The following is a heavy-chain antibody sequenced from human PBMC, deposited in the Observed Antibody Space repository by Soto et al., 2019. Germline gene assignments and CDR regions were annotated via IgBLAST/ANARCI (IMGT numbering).Heavy chain of an antibody. D-gene: IGHD4-17*01. Sequence: QVQLVQSGAEVKKPGSSVKVSCKASGGTFSSYSINWVRQAPGQGLEWMGRITPILGIANYAQKFQGRATITADKSSSTAYLELSSLRSEDTAVYYCARLPYGDDSGYWGQGTLVTVSS. CDR1: GGTFSSYS. CDR2: ITPILGIA. CDR3: ARLPYGDDSGY. V-gene: IGHV1-69*02. J-gene: IGHJ4*02.